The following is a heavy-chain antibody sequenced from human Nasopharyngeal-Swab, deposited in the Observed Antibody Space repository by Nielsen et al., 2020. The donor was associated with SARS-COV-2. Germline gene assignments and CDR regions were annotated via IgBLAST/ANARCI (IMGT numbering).Heavy chain of an antibody. D-gene: IGHD2-15*01. CDR1: GYSFTSYW. V-gene: IGHV5-51*01. CDR2: IYPGDSNT. CDR3: ASGMGWGFCSGGRCYFDY. Sequence: GESLKISCKGSGYSFTSYWIGWVRQMPGKGLEWMGTIYPGDSNTRYSPSFQGQVTISADKSINTAYLQWNSLKASDTAMYYCASGMGWGFCSGGRCYFDYWGQGTLVTVSS. J-gene: IGHJ4*02.